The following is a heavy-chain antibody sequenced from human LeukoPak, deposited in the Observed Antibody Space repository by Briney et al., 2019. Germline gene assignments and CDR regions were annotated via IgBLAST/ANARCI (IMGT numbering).Heavy chain of an antibody. CDR1: GFTFSRFW. CDR2: VKQDGSEK. D-gene: IGHD4-17*01. Sequence: PGGSLRLSCAASGFTFSRFWMCWVRQTPGKGLEWVANVKQDGSEKYYVDSVKGRFTITRDNAKNSLYLQMNSLRAEETAVYYCAKSHPPTVTTEEGEYLQHWGQGTLVTVSS. J-gene: IGHJ1*01. CDR3: AKSHPPTVTTEEGEYLQH. V-gene: IGHV3-7*02.